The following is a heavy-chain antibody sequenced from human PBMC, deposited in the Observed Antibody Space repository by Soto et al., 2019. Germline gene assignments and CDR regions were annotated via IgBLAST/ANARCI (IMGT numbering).Heavy chain of an antibody. J-gene: IGHJ4*02. CDR3: ARTYSPFDY. D-gene: IGHD6-13*01. CDR1: GYTFTSDG. Sequence: QVPLVQSGAEVKKPGASVKVSCKASGYTFTSDGISWVRQAPGQGLEWMGGISAYNGNTNYAPNFKGRVTMTTDTSTSTAYMELRSPRSDDTAVYYCARTYSPFDYWGQGTLVTVSS. V-gene: IGHV1-18*01. CDR2: ISAYNGNT.